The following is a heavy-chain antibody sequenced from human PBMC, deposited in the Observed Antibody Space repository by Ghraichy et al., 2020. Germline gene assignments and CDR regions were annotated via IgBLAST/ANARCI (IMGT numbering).Heavy chain of an antibody. CDR3: ARSPGVNFNY. V-gene: IGHV3-7*03. J-gene: IGHJ4*02. Sequence: GESLNISCAASGFPFSTYWMNWVRQAPGKGLEWVANIKQDGSERHYVDSVKGRFTISRDNGQNSLYLQMNSLSDEDTAVYYCARSPGVNFNYWGQGTLVTVSS. CDR2: IKQDGSER. CDR1: GFPFSTYW.